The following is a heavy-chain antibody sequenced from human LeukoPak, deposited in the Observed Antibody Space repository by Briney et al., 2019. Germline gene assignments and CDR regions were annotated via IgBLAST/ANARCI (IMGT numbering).Heavy chain of an antibody. V-gene: IGHV4-59*01. Sequence: KPSETLSLTCTVSGGSISSYYWSWIRQPPGKGLEWIGYIYYSGSTNYNPSLKSRVTISVDTSKNQFSLKLSSVTAADTAVYYCARSAPENANGDAFDIWGQGTMVTVSS. CDR3: ARSAPENANGDAFDI. J-gene: IGHJ3*02. CDR2: IYYSGST. CDR1: GGSISSYY.